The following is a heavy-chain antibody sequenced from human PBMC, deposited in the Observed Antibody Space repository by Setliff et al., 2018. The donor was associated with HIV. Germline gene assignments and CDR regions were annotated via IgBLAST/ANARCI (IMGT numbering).Heavy chain of an antibody. CDR2: IYPSGST. D-gene: IGHD3-10*01. CDR3: ASRAGGDF. CDR1: GGSISSNNYF. Sequence: SETLSLTCTVSGGSISSNNYFWSWIRQPAGKGLEWIGHIYPSGSTNYNPSLKSRVTISVDTSKNQFSLNLSSVTAADRAVYYCASRAGGDFWGQGTMVT. J-gene: IGHJ3*01. V-gene: IGHV4-61*09.